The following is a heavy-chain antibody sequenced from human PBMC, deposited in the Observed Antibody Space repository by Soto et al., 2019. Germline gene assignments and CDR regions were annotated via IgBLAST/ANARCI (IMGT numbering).Heavy chain of an antibody. J-gene: IGHJ5*02. V-gene: IGHV3-7*01. CDR1: GFTFSSYW. Sequence: GGSLRLSCAASGFTFSSYWMSWVRQAPGKGLEWVANIKQDGSEKYYVDSVKGRFTISRDNAKNSLYLQMNSLRAEDTAVYYCARVVEVVRYFDWSVGWFDPWGQGTLVTVSS. CDR3: ARVVEVVRYFDWSVGWFDP. CDR2: IKQDGSEK. D-gene: IGHD3-9*01.